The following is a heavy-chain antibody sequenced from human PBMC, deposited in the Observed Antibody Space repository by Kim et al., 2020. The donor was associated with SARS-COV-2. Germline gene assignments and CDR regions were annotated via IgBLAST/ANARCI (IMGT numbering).Heavy chain of an antibody. CDR3: ARGVDILTGYYAGHPLYYYYGMDV. D-gene: IGHD3-9*01. CDR1: GFTFSSYE. CDR2: ISSSGSTI. V-gene: IGHV3-48*03. Sequence: GGSLRLSCAASGFTFSSYEMNWVRQAPGKGLEWVSYISSSGSTIYYADSVKGRFTISRDNAKNSLYLQMNSLRAEDTAVYYCARGVDILTGYYAGHPLYYYYGMDVWGQGTTVTVSS. J-gene: IGHJ6*02.